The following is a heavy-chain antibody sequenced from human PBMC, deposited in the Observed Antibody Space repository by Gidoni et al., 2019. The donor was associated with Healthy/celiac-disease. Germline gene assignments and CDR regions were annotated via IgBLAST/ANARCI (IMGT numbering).Heavy chain of an antibody. V-gene: IGHV3-64D*06. J-gene: IGHJ4*02. Sequence: EVQLVESGGGLVQPGGSLRLSCSASGFTFSSYAMHWVRQAPGKGLEYVSAISRNGGSTYYADSVKGRFTISRDNSKNTLYLQMSSLRAEDTAVYYCVKDRKEQWPRTTFDYWGQGTLVTVSS. CDR3: VKDRKEQWPRTTFDY. CDR1: GFTFSSYA. D-gene: IGHD6-19*01. CDR2: ISRNGGST.